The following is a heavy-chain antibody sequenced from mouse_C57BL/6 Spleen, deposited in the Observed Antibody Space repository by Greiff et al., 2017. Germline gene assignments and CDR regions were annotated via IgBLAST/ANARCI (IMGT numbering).Heavy chain of an antibody. D-gene: IGHD1-1*01. CDR2: ISYDGSN. CDR3: ARGDYYDKGYFDV. Sequence: VQLKESGPGLVKPSQSLSLTCSVTGYSITSGYYWNWIRQFPGNKLEWMGYISYDGSNNYNPSLKNRISITRDTSKNQFFLKLNSVTTEDTATYYCARGDYYDKGYFDVWGTGTTVTVSS. J-gene: IGHJ1*03. V-gene: IGHV3-6*01. CDR1: GYSITSGYY.